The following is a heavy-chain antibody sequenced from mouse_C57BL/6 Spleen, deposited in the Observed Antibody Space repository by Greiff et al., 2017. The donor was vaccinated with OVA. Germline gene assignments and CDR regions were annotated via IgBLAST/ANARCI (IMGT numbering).Heavy chain of an antibody. CDR2: IHPNSGST. CDR3: ARADYSPDY. V-gene: IGHV1-64*01. D-gene: IGHD2-12*01. CDR1: GYTFTSYW. Sequence: QVHVKQSGAELVKPGASVKLSCKASGYTFTSYWMHWVKQRPGQGLEWIGMIHPNSGSTNYNEKFKSKATLTVDKSSSTAYMQLSSLTSEDSAVYYCARADYSPDYWGQGTTLTVSS. J-gene: IGHJ2*01.